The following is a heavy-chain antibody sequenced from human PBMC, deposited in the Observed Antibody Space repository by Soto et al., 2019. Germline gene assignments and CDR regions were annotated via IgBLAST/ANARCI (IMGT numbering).Heavy chain of an antibody. CDR1: GGSMRNYF. Sequence: SETLSLTCTVSGGSMRNYFWTWIRQPPGKGLEWIGYIHYSGTTSFFPSYNPSLRSQVTISEDTSKDQFSLKLLSVTTADTAVYFCAAGEASSRSLAPYYLDFWGQGTLVTVSS. J-gene: IGHJ4*02. CDR3: AAGEASSRSLAPYYLDF. V-gene: IGHV4-59*01. CDR2: IHYSGTT. D-gene: IGHD6-13*01.